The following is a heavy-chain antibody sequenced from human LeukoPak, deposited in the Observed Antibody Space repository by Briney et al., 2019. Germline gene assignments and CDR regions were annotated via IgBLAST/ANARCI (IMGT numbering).Heavy chain of an antibody. CDR3: ASLELGYNSGSSLDY. D-gene: IGHD1-26*01. CDR2: ISAYNGNT. CDR1: GYTFTSYG. Sequence: ASVKVSCKASGYTFTSYGISWVRQAPGQGLEWMGWISAYNGNTNYAQKLQGRVTMTTDTSTSTAYMELRSLRSDDTAAYYCASLELGYNSGSSLDYWGQGTLVTVSS. J-gene: IGHJ4*02. V-gene: IGHV1-18*01.